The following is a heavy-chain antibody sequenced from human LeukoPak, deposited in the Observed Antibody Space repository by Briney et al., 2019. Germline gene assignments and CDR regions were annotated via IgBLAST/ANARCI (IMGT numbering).Heavy chain of an antibody. V-gene: IGHV3-30-3*01. J-gene: IGHJ4*02. D-gene: IGHD6-13*01. CDR1: GFTFSSYA. Sequence: GGSLRLSCAASGFTFSSYAMHWVRQAPGKGLEWVAVISYDGSKKYYADSVKGRFTISRDNSKNTLYLQMNSLRAEDTAVYYCARVPLKAAARLKDDYWGQGTLVTVSS. CDR2: ISYDGSKK. CDR3: ARVPLKAAARLKDDY.